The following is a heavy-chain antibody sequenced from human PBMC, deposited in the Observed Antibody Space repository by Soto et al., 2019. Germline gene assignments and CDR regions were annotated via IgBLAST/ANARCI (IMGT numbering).Heavy chain of an antibody. CDR3: ARTGTTRN. J-gene: IGHJ4*02. V-gene: IGHV3-7*05. CDR2: IKKDGGDK. D-gene: IGHD1-1*01. Sequence: GGSLRLSCAASGCTFIEYAMTWVRQAPGKGLEWVANIKKDGGDKYYADSVKGRFTISRDNDQNSVSLQMSSLRADDTAVYYCARTGTTRNLGQGTLVTVSS. CDR1: GCTFIEYA.